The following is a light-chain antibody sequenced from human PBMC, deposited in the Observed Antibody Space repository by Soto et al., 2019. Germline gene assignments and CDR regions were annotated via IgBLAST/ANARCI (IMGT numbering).Light chain of an antibody. V-gene: IGKV3-11*01. CDR3: QQRGNSIT. CDR1: QSVKTY. Sequence: EIVLTQTPATLSLSPGQRATLSCWASQSVKTYLMWYQHKPGQAPRLLIYDTSNRATGIPDRFSGSGSGAGFTLTISNLKPEDSAVYYWQQRGNSITFGGGTKVEI. J-gene: IGKJ4*01. CDR2: DTS.